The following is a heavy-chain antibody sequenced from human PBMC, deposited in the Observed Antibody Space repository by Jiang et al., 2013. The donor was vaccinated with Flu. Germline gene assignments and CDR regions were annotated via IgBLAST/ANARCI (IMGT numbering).Heavy chain of an antibody. CDR3: ASGLPPYTLNYGWPFHY. CDR1: GFSVSANY. J-gene: IGHJ4*02. CDR2: IYSGGRT. V-gene: IGHV3-66*01. Sequence: VQLVESGGGLVQPGGSLRLSCVASGFSVSANYMSWVRRAPGKGLEWVSVIYSGGRTDYADSVKGRFSISRDNSKNTLFLQMNSLRAEDAAMYYCASGLPPYTLNYGWPFHYWGQGLLVTVSS. D-gene: IGHD3-10*01.